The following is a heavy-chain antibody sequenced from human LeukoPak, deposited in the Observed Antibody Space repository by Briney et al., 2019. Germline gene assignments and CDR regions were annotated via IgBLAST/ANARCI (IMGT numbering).Heavy chain of an antibody. Sequence: PGGSLRLSCAASGFTFSSYAMSWVRQAPGKGLEWVSAISGGGGSTYYADSVKGRFTISRDNSKNTLYLQMNSLRAEDTAVYYCAKHPGLRSWQQLETGWYYFDYWGQGTLVTVSS. D-gene: IGHD6-13*01. J-gene: IGHJ4*02. CDR1: GFTFSSYA. CDR2: ISGGGGST. CDR3: AKHPGLRSWQQLETGWYYFDY. V-gene: IGHV3-23*01.